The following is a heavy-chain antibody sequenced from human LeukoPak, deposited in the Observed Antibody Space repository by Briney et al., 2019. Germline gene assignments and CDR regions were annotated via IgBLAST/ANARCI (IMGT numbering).Heavy chain of an antibody. V-gene: IGHV1-8*01. CDR2: MNPNSGNT. D-gene: IGHD1-26*01. CDR3: ASVPSGSYYFQDY. CDR1: GYTFTSYD. Sequence: ASVKVSCQASGYTFTSYDINWVRQATGQGLEWMGWMNPNSGNTGYAQKFQGRVTMTRNTSISTAYMELSSLRSEDTAVYYCASVPSGSYYFQDYWGQGTLVTVSS. J-gene: IGHJ4*02.